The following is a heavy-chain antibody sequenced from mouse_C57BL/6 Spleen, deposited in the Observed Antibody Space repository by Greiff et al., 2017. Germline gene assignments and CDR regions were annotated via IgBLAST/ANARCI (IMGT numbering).Heavy chain of an antibody. V-gene: IGHV1-72*01. CDR1: GYTFTSYW. CDR2: IDPNRGGT. J-gene: IGHJ2*01. CDR3: ARSGDYDRETYYCDY. D-gene: IGHD2-4*01. Sequence: VQLQQPGAELVKPGASVKLSCKASGYTFTSYWMHWVKQRPGRGLEWIGRIDPNRGGTKYNEKFKSKATLTVDKPSSTAYMQLSSLTYEDSAVYYCARSGDYDRETYYCDYWGQGTTLTVSS.